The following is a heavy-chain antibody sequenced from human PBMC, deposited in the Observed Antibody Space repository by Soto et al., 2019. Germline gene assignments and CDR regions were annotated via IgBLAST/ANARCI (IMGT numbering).Heavy chain of an antibody. Sequence: TLSLTCTVSGGSISSGGYYWSWIRQHPGKGLEWIGYIYYSGSTYYSPSLKSRVAISLDTSKNQFSLSLSSVTAADTAVYYCARGRGYSYGLDPWGQGTLVTVSS. CDR3: ARGRGYSYGLDP. J-gene: IGHJ5*02. CDR1: GGSISSGGYY. V-gene: IGHV4-30-4*08. CDR2: IYYSGST. D-gene: IGHD5-18*01.